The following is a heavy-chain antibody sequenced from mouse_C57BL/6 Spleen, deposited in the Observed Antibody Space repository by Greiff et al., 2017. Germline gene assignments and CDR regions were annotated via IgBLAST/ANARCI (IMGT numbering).Heavy chain of an antibody. CDR1: GYTFTSYW. D-gene: IGHD2-1*01. CDR2: INPSNGGT. CDR3: ARERNNYGNPLYRDY. Sequence: QVQLQQPGTALVQPGASVKLSCKASGYTFTSYWMHWVKQRPGQGLEWLGNINPSNGGTNYNEKFKSKATLTVDKSSSTAYMQLSSLTSEDSAVYYCARERNNYGNPLYRDYWGQGTSVTGSS. J-gene: IGHJ4*01. V-gene: IGHV1-53*01.